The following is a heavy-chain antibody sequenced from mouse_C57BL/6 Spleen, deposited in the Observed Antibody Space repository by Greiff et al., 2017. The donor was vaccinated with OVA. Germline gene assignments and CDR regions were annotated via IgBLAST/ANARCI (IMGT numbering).Heavy chain of an antibody. J-gene: IGHJ4*01. V-gene: IGHV8-12*01. CDR2: IYWDDDK. CDR3: AREGNYEHYYAMDY. CDR1: GFSLSTSGMG. D-gene: IGHD2-1*01. Sequence: QVTLKECGPGILQSSQTLSLTCSFSGFSLSTSGMGVSWIRQPSGKGLEWLAHIYWDDDKRYNPSLKSRLTISKDTSRNQVFLKITSVDTADTATYYCAREGNYEHYYAMDYWGQGTSVTVSS.